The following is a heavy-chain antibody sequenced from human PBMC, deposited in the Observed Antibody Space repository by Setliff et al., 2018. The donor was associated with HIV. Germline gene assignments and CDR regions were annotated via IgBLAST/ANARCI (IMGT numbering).Heavy chain of an antibody. V-gene: IGHV3-23*01. CDR3: AKDPPGCSHFLDY. CDR1: GFTFSDYA. Sequence: GGSLRLSCTASGFTFSDYAMSWVRQAPGKGLEWVSAITGSEGSTYHADYVKGRFTISRDNSKNTLYLQMNSLITEDTAVYYCAKDPPGCSHFLDYWGQGAVVTVSS. CDR2: ITGSEGST. D-gene: IGHD2-8*01. J-gene: IGHJ4*02.